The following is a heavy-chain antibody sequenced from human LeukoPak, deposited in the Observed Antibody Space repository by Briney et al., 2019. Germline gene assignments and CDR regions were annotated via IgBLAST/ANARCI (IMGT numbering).Heavy chain of an antibody. V-gene: IGHV1-69*05. CDR2: IIPIFGTA. J-gene: IGHJ4*02. Sequence: SVKVSCKASGGTFSSYAISWVRQAPGQGLEWMGRIIPIFGTANYAQKFQGRATITTDESTSTAYMELSSLRSEDTAVYYCARSEYYGSGSSYFDYWGQGTLVTVSS. D-gene: IGHD3-10*01. CDR1: GGTFSSYA. CDR3: ARSEYYGSGSSYFDY.